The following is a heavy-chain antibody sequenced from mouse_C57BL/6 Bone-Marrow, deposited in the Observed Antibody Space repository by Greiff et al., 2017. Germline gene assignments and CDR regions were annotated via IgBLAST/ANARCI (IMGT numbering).Heavy chain of an antibody. J-gene: IGHJ3*01. CDR1: GYTFTSYG. D-gene: IGHD2-4*01. V-gene: IGHV1-81*01. Sequence: LVESGAELARPGASVKLSCKASGYTFTSYGISWVKQRTGQGLEWIGEIYPRSGNTYYNEKFKGKATLTADKSSSTAYMELRSLTSEDSAVYFCAGGLRRWFAYWGQGTLVTVSA. CDR2: IYPRSGNT. CDR3: AGGLRRWFAY.